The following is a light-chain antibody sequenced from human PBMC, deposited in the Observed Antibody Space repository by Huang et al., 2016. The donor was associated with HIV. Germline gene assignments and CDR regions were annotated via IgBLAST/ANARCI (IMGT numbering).Light chain of an antibody. CDR2: AAS. CDR1: QSISSY. V-gene: IGKV1-39*01. J-gene: IGKJ4*01. Sequence: EIQMTQSQSSLSASVGDRVTITCRASQSISSYLNWYQQKPGKAPKLLIYAASSLQSGVPSRFSGSGSGTDFTLTISSLQPEDFATYYCQQSYSTPLTFGGGTKVEIK. CDR3: QQSYSTPLT.